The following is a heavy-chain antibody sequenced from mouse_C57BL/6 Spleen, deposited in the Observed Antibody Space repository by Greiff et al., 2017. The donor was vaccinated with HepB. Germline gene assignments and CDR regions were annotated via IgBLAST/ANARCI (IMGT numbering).Heavy chain of an antibody. CDR3: ARLSIYYDYDGDY. D-gene: IGHD2-4*01. V-gene: IGHV5-9*01. Sequence: EVQVVESGGGLVKPGGSLKLSCAASGFTFSSYTMSWVRQTPEKRLEWVATISGGGGNTYYPDSVKGRFTISRDNAKNTLYLQMSSLRSEDTALYYCARLSIYYDYDGDYWGQGTTLTVSS. CDR2: ISGGGGNT. CDR1: GFTFSSYT. J-gene: IGHJ2*01.